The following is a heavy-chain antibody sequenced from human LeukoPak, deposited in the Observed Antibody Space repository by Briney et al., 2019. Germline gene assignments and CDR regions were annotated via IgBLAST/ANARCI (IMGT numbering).Heavy chain of an antibody. CDR3: ASYSSSRGDIEY. D-gene: IGHD3-10*01. V-gene: IGHV3-7*02. CDR2: IKQDGSEK. Sequence: GGSLRLSCAASGFTFSTFWMNWVRQAPGKGLEWVANIKQDGSEKHYLDSVKGRFTISRDNAKNSLFLQMNSLRAEDTAVYYCASYSSSRGDIEYWGQGTLVTVSS. CDR1: GFTFSTFW. J-gene: IGHJ4*02.